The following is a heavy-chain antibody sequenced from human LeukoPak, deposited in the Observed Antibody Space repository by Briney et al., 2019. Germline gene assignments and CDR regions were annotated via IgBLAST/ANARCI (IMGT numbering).Heavy chain of an antibody. CDR2: INHSGST. V-gene: IGHV4-34*01. Sequence: SETLSLTCAVYGGSFSGYYWSWIRQPPGKGLEWIGEINHSGSTNYNPSLKSRATISVDTSKNQFSLKLSSVTAADTAVYYCARIVNQYYYDSSGYYWYDYWGQGTLVTVSS. J-gene: IGHJ4*02. CDR3: ARIVNQYYYDSSGYYWYDY. CDR1: GGSFSGYY. D-gene: IGHD3-22*01.